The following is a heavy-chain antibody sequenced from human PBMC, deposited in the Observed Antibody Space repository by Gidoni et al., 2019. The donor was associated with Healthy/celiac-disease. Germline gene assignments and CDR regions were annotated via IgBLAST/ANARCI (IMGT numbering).Heavy chain of an antibody. Sequence: QVQLVQSGAEVKKPGASVKVSCKASGYTFTSYYMHWVRQAPGQGLEWMGIINPSGGSTSYAQKFQGRVTMTMDTSTSTVYMELSSLRSEDTAVYYCASPLYSSGWYPDAFDIWGQGTMVTVSS. CDR3: ASPLYSSGWYPDAFDI. D-gene: IGHD6-19*01. V-gene: IGHV1-46*01. J-gene: IGHJ3*02. CDR1: GYTFTSYY. CDR2: INPSGGST.